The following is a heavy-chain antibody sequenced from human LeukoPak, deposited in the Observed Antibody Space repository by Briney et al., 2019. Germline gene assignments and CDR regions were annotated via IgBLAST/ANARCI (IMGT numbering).Heavy chain of an antibody. CDR1: GGSVSSYY. D-gene: IGHD3-22*01. J-gene: IGHJ4*02. CDR2: IYYSGST. V-gene: IGHV4-59*02. Sequence: SETLSLTCTVSGGSVSSYYWSWIRQPPGKGLEWSGYIYYSGSTNYNPSLKSRVTISVDTSKQQFSLKLSSVTAADTAVYYCARSPMYYYDSSGYYVFGGQGTLVTVSS. CDR3: ARSPMYYYDSSGYYVF.